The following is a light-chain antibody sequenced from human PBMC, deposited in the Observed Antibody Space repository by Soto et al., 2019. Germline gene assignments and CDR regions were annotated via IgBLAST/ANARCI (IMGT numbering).Light chain of an antibody. CDR3: CSYAGDKTYV. V-gene: IGLV2-23*01. CDR2: EAS. J-gene: IGLJ1*01. Sequence: LTQPASVSGSPGQSITISCTVTGSDVRTYNLVSWYQQHPGKVPKLIIYEASKRPSGVSNRFSGSQPGNTASLTVSGLQAEDEADYYCCSYAGDKTYVFGSGTKATVL. CDR1: GSDVRTYNL.